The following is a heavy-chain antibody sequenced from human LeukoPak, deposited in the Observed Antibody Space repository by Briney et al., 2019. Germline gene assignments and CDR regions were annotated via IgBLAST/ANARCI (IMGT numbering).Heavy chain of an antibody. D-gene: IGHD4-23*01. V-gene: IGHV4-30-4*08. CDR3: ARVGLQKLPNWFDP. CDR1: GGSISSGDYY. J-gene: IGHJ5*02. CDR2: IYYSGST. Sequence: SETLSLTCTVSGGSISSGDYYWSWIRQPPGKGLEWNGYIYYSGSTYYNPSLKSRVTISVDTSKNQFSLKLSSVTAADTAVYYCARVGLQKLPNWFDPWGQGTLVTVSS.